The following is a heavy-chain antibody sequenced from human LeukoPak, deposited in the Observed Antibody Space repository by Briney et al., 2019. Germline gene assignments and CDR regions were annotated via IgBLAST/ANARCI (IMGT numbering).Heavy chain of an antibody. J-gene: IGHJ6*02. CDR2: INSDGSST. CDR3: ARGATVTTSTYYGMDV. Sequence: GGSLRLSCAASGFTFSSYEMNWVRQAPGKGLVWVSRINSDGSSTSYADSVKGRFTISRDNAKNTLYLQMNSLRAEDTAVYYCARGATVTTSTYYGMDVWGQGTTVTVSS. D-gene: IGHD4-17*01. V-gene: IGHV3-74*01. CDR1: GFTFSSYE.